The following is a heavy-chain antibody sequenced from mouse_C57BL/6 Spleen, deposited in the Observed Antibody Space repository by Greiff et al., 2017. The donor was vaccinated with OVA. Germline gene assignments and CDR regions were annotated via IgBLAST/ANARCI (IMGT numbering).Heavy chain of an antibody. D-gene: IGHD2-5*01. J-gene: IGHJ3*01. V-gene: IGHV5-6*01. CDR1: GFTFSSYG. CDR3: ARPASNYSFAY. CDR2: ISRCGSYT. Sequence: EVQRVESGGDLVKPGGSLKLSCAASGFTFSSYGMSWVRQTPDQRLEWVATISRCGSYTYYPDRVKGRFTISRDNSKNTRYLQMSSLKSEDTARYYCARPASNYSFAYWGKGTLVTVSA.